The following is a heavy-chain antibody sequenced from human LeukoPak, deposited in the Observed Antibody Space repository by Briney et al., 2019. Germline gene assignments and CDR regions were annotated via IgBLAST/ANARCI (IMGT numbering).Heavy chain of an antibody. CDR2: ISSSSTII. V-gene: IGHV3-48*03. Sequence: GGSLRLSCAASGFTFSSYELYWVRQAPGKGLEWISYISSSSTIIKYADSVRGRFTISRDDARESLYLQMSSLRADDTAIYYCGTSRQYVGAFDIWGQGTLVTVSS. CDR1: GFTFSSYE. J-gene: IGHJ3*02. CDR3: GTSRQYVGAFDI. D-gene: IGHD3-16*01.